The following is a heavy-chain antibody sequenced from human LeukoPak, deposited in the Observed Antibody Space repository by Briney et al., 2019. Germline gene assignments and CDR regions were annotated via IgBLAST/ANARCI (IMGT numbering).Heavy chain of an antibody. Sequence: GESLKISCKGSGYNFTSYSISWVRQMPGKGVEGVWKIDSSDTYTQYSPSFEARVTISTHKSIHTSYVEWSCLKASDTAMYYCARHVRGSCLASTNYYIPYTWLDPWGQGTLVAVSS. J-gene: IGHJ5*02. CDR3: ARHVRGSCLASTNYYIPYTWLDP. D-gene: IGHD3-10*01. CDR2: IDSSDTYT. CDR1: GYNFTSYS. V-gene: IGHV5-10-1*01.